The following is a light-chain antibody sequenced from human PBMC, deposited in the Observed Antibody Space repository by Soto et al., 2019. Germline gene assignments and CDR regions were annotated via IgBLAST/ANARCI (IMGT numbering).Light chain of an antibody. Sequence: EIVLTQSPGTLSLSPGERATLSCRASQSVSSSYLAWYQQKPGQAPRLLIYGASSRATGIPDRFSGSGSGKDFTLTTSRREREDLAVYYCQKYGGSPNTLGQGTKREIK. CDR3: QKYGGSPNT. J-gene: IGKJ2*01. CDR2: GAS. CDR1: QSVSSSY. V-gene: IGKV3-20*01.